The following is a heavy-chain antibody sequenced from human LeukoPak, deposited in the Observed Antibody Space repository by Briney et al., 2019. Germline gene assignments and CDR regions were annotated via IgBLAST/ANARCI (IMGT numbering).Heavy chain of an antibody. V-gene: IGHV3-48*04. CDR3: ARDVQLDYYDSSGYFDY. J-gene: IGHJ4*02. CDR2: ISSSSSTI. Sequence: GGSLRLSCAASGFTFSSYSMNWVRQAPGKGLEWVSYISSSSSTIYYADSVKGRFTISRDNAKNSLYLQMNSLRAEDTAVYYCARDVQLDYYDSSGYFDYWGQGTLVTVSS. D-gene: IGHD3-22*01. CDR1: GFTFSSYS.